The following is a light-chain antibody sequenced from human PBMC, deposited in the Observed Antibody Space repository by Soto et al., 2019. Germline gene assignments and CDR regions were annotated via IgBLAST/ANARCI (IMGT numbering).Light chain of an antibody. CDR1: HSVSSN. J-gene: IGKJ5*01. V-gene: IGKV3-11*01. Sequence: EIVLTQSPGTLSLSPGERASLSCSASHSVSSNLAWYQQKPGQAPRLLIYGVYTRAPGIPARFSGSGSGTEFTLTISSLEPEDFAVYYCQQRSTFGQGTRLEIK. CDR2: GVY. CDR3: QQRST.